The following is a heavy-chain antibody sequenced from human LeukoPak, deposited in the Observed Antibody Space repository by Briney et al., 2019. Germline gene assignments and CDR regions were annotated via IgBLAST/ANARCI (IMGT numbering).Heavy chain of an antibody. J-gene: IGHJ5*02. CDR2: IYYSGST. CDR1: GGSISSNNYY. Sequence: SETLSLTCTVSGGSISSNNYYWGWIRQPPGKGLEWIGSIYYSGSTYYNPSLKSRVAISVDTSKNQFSLKLSSVTAADTAVYYCARDSRSGWGNWFDPWGQGTLVTVSS. D-gene: IGHD6-19*01. CDR3: ARDSRSGWGNWFDP. V-gene: IGHV4-39*07.